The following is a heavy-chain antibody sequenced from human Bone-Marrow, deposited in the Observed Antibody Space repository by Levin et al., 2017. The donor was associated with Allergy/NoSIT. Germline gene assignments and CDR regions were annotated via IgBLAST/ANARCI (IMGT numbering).Heavy chain of an antibody. CDR1: GYSLTEIS. J-gene: IGHJ3*02. CDR2: FDREDAET. CDR3: TRYGDFDAFDI. D-gene: IGHD4-17*01. V-gene: IGHV1-24*01. Sequence: PGASVKVSCRISGYSLTEISIHWVRQAPGKGLECMGGFDREDAETFYAQKFEGRLTLTEDTSTDTAYMELSSLRADDTAVYYCTRYGDFDAFDIWGQGTMVTVSS.